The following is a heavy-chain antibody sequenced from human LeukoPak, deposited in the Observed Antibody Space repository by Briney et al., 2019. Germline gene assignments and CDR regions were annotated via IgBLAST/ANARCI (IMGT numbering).Heavy chain of an antibody. V-gene: IGHV3-23*01. CDR2: ISGSAANT. Sequence: GGSLRLSCVASGFTFSGSSMSWVRQAPGKGLKWVSSISGSAANTYYADGVKGRFTISRDNSKNTLYLQMNSLRVEDTGVYYCARDPGISAAATVGYFDNWGQGALVTVS. J-gene: IGHJ4*02. CDR1: GFTFSGSS. D-gene: IGHD6-13*01. CDR3: ARDPGISAAATVGYFDN.